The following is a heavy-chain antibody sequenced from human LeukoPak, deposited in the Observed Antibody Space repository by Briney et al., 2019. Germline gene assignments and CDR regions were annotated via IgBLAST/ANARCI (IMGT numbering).Heavy chain of an antibody. V-gene: IGHV4-61*02. Sequence: PSQTLSLTCTVSGGSISSGSYYWSWIRRPAGKGLEWIGRIYTSGSTNYNPSLKSRVTISVDTSKNQFSLKLSSVTAADTAVYYCARDTPPHYYDSSGYYYGYYYYGMDVWGQGTTVTVSS. CDR2: IYTSGST. J-gene: IGHJ6*02. CDR3: ARDTPPHYYDSSGYYYGYYYYGMDV. CDR1: GGSISSGSYY. D-gene: IGHD3-22*01.